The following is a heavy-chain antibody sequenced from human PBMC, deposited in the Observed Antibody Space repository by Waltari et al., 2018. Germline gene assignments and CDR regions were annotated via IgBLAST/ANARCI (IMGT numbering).Heavy chain of an antibody. CDR2: IYHSGIT. CDR3: AWFYGASGYYYYMDV. V-gene: IGHV4-4*02. Sequence: QVQLQESGPGLVKPSGTLSLTCAVSGGSIRSSNWWSWVRQPPGKGLEWIGAIYHSGITNYNPTLKGRVTMSVDTSKSQFSLELSAVTAADTAVYYCAWFYGASGYYYYMDVWGKGTTVTVSS. J-gene: IGHJ6*03. CDR1: GGSIRSSNW. D-gene: IGHD4-17*01.